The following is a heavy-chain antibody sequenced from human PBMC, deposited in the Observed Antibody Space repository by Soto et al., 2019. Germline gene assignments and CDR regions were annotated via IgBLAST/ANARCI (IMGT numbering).Heavy chain of an antibody. CDR1: AFTFSDFA. V-gene: IGHV3-30-3*01. CDR3: ARAGFHFGMDV. Sequence: QVQLLESGGGVVQPGRSLRLSCAASAFTFSDFAMHWVRQAPGKGLEWVAVMSSDGTTIYYAGSVKGRFTISGDNFKSTLYLQMNSLRPDDTAVYYCARAGFHFGMDVWGLGTTVTVS. CDR2: MSSDGTTI. J-gene: IGHJ6*02. D-gene: IGHD3-9*01.